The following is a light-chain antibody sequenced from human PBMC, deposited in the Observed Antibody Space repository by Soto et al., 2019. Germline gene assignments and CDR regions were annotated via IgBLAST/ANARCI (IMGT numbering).Light chain of an antibody. CDR1: NIGSKS. Sequence: SYELTQPPSVSVAPGQTARITCGGDNIGSKSVHWYQRRPGQGPVLVIYDNSDRPSAIPERFSGSNSGNTATLTITRVEAGDEDEYSCQVWDVTSDHTVFGGGTKVTVL. J-gene: IGLJ3*02. V-gene: IGLV3-21*02. CDR3: QVWDVTSDHTV. CDR2: DNS.